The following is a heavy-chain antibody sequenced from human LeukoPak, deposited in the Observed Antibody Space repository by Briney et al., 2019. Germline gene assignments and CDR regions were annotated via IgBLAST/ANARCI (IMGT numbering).Heavy chain of an antibody. Sequence: SQTLSLTCAISGDSVSSNSAAWNWIRQSPSRGLEWLGRTYYRSKLYNDYAVSVKSRITINPDTSKNQFSLQLNSVTPEDTAVYYCARAGYCSGGSCYSFFDYWGQGTLVTVSS. CDR1: GDSVSSNSAA. D-gene: IGHD2-15*01. CDR3: ARAGYCSGGSCYSFFDY. J-gene: IGHJ4*02. V-gene: IGHV6-1*01. CDR2: TYYRSKLYN.